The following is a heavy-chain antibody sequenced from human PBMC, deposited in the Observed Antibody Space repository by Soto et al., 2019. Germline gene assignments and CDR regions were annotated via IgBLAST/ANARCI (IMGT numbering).Heavy chain of an antibody. CDR3: ARAKLFGYSSAAFDI. Sequence: GGSLRLSCAASGFTFSSYGMHWVRQAPGKGLEWVAVIWYDGSNKYYADSVKGRFTISRDNSKNTLYLQMNSLRAEDTAVYYCARAKLFGYSSAAFDIWSQGTMVTVSS. V-gene: IGHV3-33*01. CDR2: IWYDGSNK. CDR1: GFTFSSYG. D-gene: IGHD3-10*01. J-gene: IGHJ3*02.